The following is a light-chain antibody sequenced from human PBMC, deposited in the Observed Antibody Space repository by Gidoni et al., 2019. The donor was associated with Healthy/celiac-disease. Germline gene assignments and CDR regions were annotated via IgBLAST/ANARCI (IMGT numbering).Light chain of an antibody. CDR1: QGISSY. J-gene: IGKJ3*01. V-gene: IGKV1-9*01. CDR3: QQLIS. CDR2: AAS. Sequence: DIQLTQSPSFLSASVGDRVTITCRASQGISSYLAWYQQKPGKAPKLQIYAASTLQSGVPSRFSGSGSGTEFTLTISSLQPEDFATYYCQQLISFGPGTKVDIK.